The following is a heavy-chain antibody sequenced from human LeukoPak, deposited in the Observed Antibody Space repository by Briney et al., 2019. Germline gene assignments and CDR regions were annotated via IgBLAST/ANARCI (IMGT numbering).Heavy chain of an antibody. V-gene: IGHV1-2*02. D-gene: IGHD6-6*01. J-gene: IGHJ3*02. CDR2: IYPYSGDT. CDR1: GYTFTGYY. Sequence: EASVKVSCMASGYTFTGYYIHWVRQAPGQGLEWMGWIYPYSGDTNYAQNFQGRVTMTRDTSISTAYMELSSLKSDDTAVYYCARDRNSGSSLDIWGQGTMLTVSS. CDR3: ARDRNSGSSLDI.